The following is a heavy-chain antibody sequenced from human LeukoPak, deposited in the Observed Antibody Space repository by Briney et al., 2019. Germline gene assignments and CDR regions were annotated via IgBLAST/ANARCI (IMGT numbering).Heavy chain of an antibody. CDR2: INHSGST. V-gene: IGHV4-34*01. J-gene: IGHJ5*02. CDR3: ARGHSFIAVAGTLWFDP. CDR1: GGSFSGYY. Sequence: SETLSLTRAVYGGSFSGYYWSWIRQPPGKGLEWIGEINHSGSTNYNPSLKSRVTISVDTSKNQFSLKLSSVTAADTAVYYCARGHSFIAVAGTLWFDPWGQGTLVTVSS. D-gene: IGHD6-19*01.